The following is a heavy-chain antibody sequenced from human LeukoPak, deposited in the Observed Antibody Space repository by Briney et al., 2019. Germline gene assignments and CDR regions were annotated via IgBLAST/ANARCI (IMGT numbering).Heavy chain of an antibody. CDR3: ARELFSSGSCPDG. CDR1: GFTFSYYA. D-gene: IGHD3-10*01. CDR2: IWSDGSNK. Sequence: PGRSLRLSCSASGFTFSYYAIHWVRQAPGKGLEWVAPIWSDGSNKYYADSVKGRITISRDNSKNTVYLQMNSLRAEDTAVYYCARELFSSGSCPDGWGQGTLVTVSS. J-gene: IGHJ4*02. V-gene: IGHV3-33*01.